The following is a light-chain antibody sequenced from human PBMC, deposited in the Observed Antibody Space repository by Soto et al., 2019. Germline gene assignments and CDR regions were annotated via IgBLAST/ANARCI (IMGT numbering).Light chain of an antibody. V-gene: IGKV1-33*01. J-gene: IGKJ5*01. CDR3: QQYYNLPIT. CDR2: DAS. Sequence: QIAQPPSSLSASVGDIVTTSFQASQDISNHLNWYQQKPGKAPKLLIYDASNLETGVPSRFSGSGSGTDCTVTISSLQPEDVTTYSCQQYYNLPITFIQGTRLEIK. CDR1: QDISNH.